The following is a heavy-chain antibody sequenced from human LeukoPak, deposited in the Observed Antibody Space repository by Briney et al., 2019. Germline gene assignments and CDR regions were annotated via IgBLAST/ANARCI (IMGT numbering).Heavy chain of an antibody. Sequence: GASVKVSCKASVYNFTSFGISWVRQAPAQGLEWMGWISGYNGNTNYAQKLQGRVTMTTDTSTSTAYMELRSLRSDDTAVYYCAREDTRRGSRGYFDYWGQGTLVTVSS. V-gene: IGHV1-18*01. CDR3: AREDTRRGSRGYFDY. CDR1: VYNFTSFG. D-gene: IGHD2-2*01. J-gene: IGHJ4*02. CDR2: ISGYNGNT.